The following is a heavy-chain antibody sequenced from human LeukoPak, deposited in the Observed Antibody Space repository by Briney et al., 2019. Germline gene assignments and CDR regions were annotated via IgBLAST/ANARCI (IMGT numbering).Heavy chain of an antibody. V-gene: IGHV3-30*02. D-gene: IGHD1-26*01. J-gene: IGHJ4*02. CDR3: TRDSGTYRDY. CDR2: IRYDGSNK. CDR1: GFTFSTFH. Sequence: PGGSLRLSCSTAGFTFSTFHMHWVRQAPGGVPEWVAFIRYDGSNKYYADSVKGRFTISRDNSKNTLYLQMNSLRAEDTAVYYCTRDSGTYRDYWGQGTLVTVSS.